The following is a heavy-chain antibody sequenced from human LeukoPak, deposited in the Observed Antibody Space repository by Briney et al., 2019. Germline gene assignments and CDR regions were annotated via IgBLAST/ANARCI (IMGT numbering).Heavy chain of an antibody. D-gene: IGHD1-1*01. CDR3: GTGTRGERSDY. J-gene: IGHJ4*02. CDR2: IYSGGST. Sequence: GGSLRLSCAASGFTVSSNYMSWVRQAPGKGLEWVSVIYSGGSTYYAGSVKGRFTISRDNSKNTLYVQMNSLRAEDTAIYYCGTGTRGERSDYWGQGTLVSVSS. V-gene: IGHV3-53*01. CDR1: GFTVSSNY.